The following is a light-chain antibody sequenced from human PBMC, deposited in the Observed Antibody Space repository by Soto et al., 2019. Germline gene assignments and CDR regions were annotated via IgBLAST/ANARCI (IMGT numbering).Light chain of an antibody. CDR3: MQGTHWPPWT. Sequence: DVVVAQSPLSLPVTLGQPASISCKSSQSLVSTDGNTYLNWFQQRPGQSPRRLLYNVSKRDSGVPDRFTGSGSGTDFTLKISRVEAEDVGVYYCMQGTHWPPWTFGQGTKVEIK. CDR1: QSLVSTDGNTY. CDR2: NVS. J-gene: IGKJ1*01. V-gene: IGKV2-30*01.